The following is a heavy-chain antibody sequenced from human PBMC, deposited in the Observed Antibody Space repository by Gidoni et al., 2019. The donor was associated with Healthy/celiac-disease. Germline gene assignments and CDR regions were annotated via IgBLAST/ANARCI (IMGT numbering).Heavy chain of an antibody. Sequence: QLQLQESGSGLVKPSQTLSLTCAVSGGSISSGGYSWSWLRQPPGKGLEWIGYTYHSGSTYYNPSLKSRVTISVDRSKNQFSLKLSSVTAADTAVYYCASALGAQLDPWGQGTLVTVSS. D-gene: IGHD3-16*01. CDR3: ASALGAQLDP. V-gene: IGHV4-30-2*01. CDR2: TYHSGST. J-gene: IGHJ5*02. CDR1: GGSISSGGYS.